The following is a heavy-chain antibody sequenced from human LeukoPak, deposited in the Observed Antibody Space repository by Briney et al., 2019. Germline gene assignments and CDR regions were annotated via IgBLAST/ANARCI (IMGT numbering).Heavy chain of an antibody. J-gene: IGHJ6*03. CDR1: GGSISSGSYY. CDR3: ASSVVHDSSGYYYYYMDV. Sequence: SETLSLTCTVSGGSISSGSYYWSWIQQPAGEGLEWIGRIYTSGSTNYNPSLKSRVTISVDTSKNQFSLKLSSVTAADTAVYYCASSVVHDSSGYYYYYMDVWGKGTTVTVSS. V-gene: IGHV4-61*02. CDR2: IYTSGST. D-gene: IGHD3-22*01.